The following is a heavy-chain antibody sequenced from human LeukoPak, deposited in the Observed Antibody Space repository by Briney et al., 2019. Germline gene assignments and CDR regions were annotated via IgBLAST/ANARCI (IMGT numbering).Heavy chain of an antibody. Sequence: GGSMRLACEAYGFTFSNYAMSRVRQAPGKVLEWVSGICGDGINIYYAGSVKGRLDIPRDNSKNKLYLEMNSLHGDDPAVNYCAEEDGNYGTGKYYYFDYLGQGTLVTVSS. J-gene: IGHJ4*02. CDR1: GFTFSNYA. CDR3: AEEDGNYGTGKYYYFDY. V-gene: IGHV3-23*01. CDR2: ICGDGINI. D-gene: IGHD3-10*01.